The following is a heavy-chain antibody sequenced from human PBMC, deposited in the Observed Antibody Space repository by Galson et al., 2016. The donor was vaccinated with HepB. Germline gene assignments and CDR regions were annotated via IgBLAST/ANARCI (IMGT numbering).Heavy chain of an antibody. J-gene: IGHJ4*02. Sequence: QSGAEVKKPGESLRISCQGSGYRFSTYWISWVRQMPGKGLDWMVRIDPSDSYIQYSPSFQGHVTISADKSINTAYLQWSSLRASDSAMYYCARHRHDRSGFHEGFDYWGQGTLVTVSS. CDR2: IDPSDSYI. CDR3: ARHRHDRSGFHEGFDY. V-gene: IGHV5-10-1*01. D-gene: IGHD3-22*01. CDR1: GYRFSTYW.